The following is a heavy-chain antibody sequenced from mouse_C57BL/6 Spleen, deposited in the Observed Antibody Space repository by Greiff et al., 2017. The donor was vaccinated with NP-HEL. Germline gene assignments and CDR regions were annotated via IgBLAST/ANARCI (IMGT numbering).Heavy chain of an antibody. CDR3: ARDYYGSSYGFAY. CDR1: GYTFTSSW. D-gene: IGHD1-1*01. V-gene: IGHV1-7*01. CDR2: INPSSGYP. J-gene: IGHJ3*01. Sequence: QVQLQQSGAELAKPGASVKLSCKASGYTFTSSWMHWVKQRPGQGLEWIGYINPSSGYPKYNQKFKDKATLTADKSSSTAYMQLSSLTYDDSAVYYCARDYYGSSYGFAYWGQGTLVTVSA.